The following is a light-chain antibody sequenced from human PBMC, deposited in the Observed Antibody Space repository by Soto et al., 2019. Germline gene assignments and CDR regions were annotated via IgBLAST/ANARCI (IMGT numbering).Light chain of an antibody. V-gene: IGLV2-23*01. J-gene: IGLJ2*01. Sequence: QSALTQPASVSGSPGQSITISCTGTSSDVGSYNLVSWYQQHPGKAPKLMIYEDTERPSGVSNRFSGSKSGNTASLTISGLQADDEADYYCCSYAGSFPHVVFGGGTKVTVL. CDR3: CSYAGSFPHVV. CDR1: SSDVGSYNL. CDR2: EDT.